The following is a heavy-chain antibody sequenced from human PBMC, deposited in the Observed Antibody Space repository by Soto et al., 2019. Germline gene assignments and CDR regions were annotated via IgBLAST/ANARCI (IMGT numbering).Heavy chain of an antibody. CDR2: ISDSGTNT. V-gene: IGHV3-23*01. Sequence: HPGGSLRLSCAASGFSFSTYAMNWVRQAPGKGLEWVSGISDSGTNTYYADSVKGRSTISRDNSRNTLYLNLNSLRAEDTAVYYCAKVGPAVGMVDWGQGTLVTVSS. D-gene: IGHD3-10*01. CDR3: AKVGPAVGMVD. CDR1: GFSFSTYA. J-gene: IGHJ4*02.